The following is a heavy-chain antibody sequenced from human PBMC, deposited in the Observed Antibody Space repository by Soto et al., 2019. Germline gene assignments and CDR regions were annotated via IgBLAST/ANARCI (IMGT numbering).Heavy chain of an antibody. D-gene: IGHD3-3*01. Sequence: SETLSLTCAVSGGSINSSNWWTCVRQTPGQVLEWIGEIYPSGTTNYNPSLKTRVTISLDKSTNQFSLRLTSVTAADTAVYYCARKGCRCGGVPRGGLASWGQGSLVTVSS. CDR3: ARKGCRCGGVPRGGLAS. V-gene: IGHV4-4*02. CDR2: IYPSGTT. J-gene: IGHJ5*01. CDR1: GGSINSSNW.